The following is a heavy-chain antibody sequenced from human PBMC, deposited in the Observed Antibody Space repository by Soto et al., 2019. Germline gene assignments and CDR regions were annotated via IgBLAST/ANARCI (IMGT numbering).Heavy chain of an antibody. V-gene: IGHV3-23*01. Sequence: EVQLLESGGGLVQPGGSLRLSCAASGFTFSSYAMSWVRQAPGKGLEWVSAISGSGGSTYYADSVKGRFTISRDNSKNTLYLQMNSLRAEDTAVYYCAKVEEESGGYSYYFDYWGQGTLVTVSS. CDR2: ISGSGGST. D-gene: IGHD1-26*01. CDR3: AKVEEESGGYSYYFDY. CDR1: GFTFSSYA. J-gene: IGHJ4*02.